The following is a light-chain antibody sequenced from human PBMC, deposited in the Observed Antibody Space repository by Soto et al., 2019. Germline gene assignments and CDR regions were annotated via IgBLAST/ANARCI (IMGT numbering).Light chain of an antibody. CDR1: QRVSGS. CDR3: QEGTYWPA. J-gene: IGKJ4*01. V-gene: IGKV3-11*01. Sequence: EIVLTQSPAILSLSPGEKATLSCRASQRVSGSLGWYQQKPGQAPRLIIYDASIRATGIPARFSGSGSETDFTLTISSLEPEDFAVYYCQEGTYWPAFGGGTKVEIK. CDR2: DAS.